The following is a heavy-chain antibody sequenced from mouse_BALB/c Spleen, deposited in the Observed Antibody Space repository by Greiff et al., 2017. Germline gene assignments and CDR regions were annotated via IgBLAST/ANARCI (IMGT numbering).Heavy chain of an antibody. D-gene: IGHD3-1*01. CDR3: ARDRGYYAY. V-gene: IGHV5-6-3*01. J-gene: IGHJ2*01. Sequence: DVQLVESGGGLVQPGGSRKLSCAASGFTFSSYGMSWVRQTPDKRLELVATINSNGGSTYYPDSVKGRFTISRDNAKNTLYLQMSSLKSEDTAMYYCARDRGYYAYWGQGTTLTVSS. CDR1: GFTFSSYG. CDR2: INSNGGST.